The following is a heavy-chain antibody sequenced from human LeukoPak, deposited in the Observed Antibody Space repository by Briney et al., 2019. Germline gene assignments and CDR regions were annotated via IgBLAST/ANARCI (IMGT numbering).Heavy chain of an antibody. V-gene: IGHV4-38-2*02. CDR3: ARVISYYYGSGSYRGGLSYYFDY. CDR2: VFHDGST. CDR1: GRSISLGYY. J-gene: IGHJ4*02. Sequence: SETLSLTCTVSGRSISLGYYWGWIRQPPGRGLEWIGSVFHDGSTHYNPSLQSRVSISVDTSKNEFSLKLSSVSAADTARYYCARVISYYYGSGSYRGGLSYYFDYWGQGTLVTVSS. D-gene: IGHD3-10*01.